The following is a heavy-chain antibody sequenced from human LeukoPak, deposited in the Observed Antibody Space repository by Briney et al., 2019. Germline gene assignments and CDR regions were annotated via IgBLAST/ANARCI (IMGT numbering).Heavy chain of an antibody. CDR2: INPSGGST. CDR3: ARNGVDIVLMVYAKLDDYYGMDV. J-gene: IGHJ6*02. CDR1: GYTFTSYY. Sequence: ASVKVSCKASGYTFTSYYMHWVRQAPGQGLEWMGIINPSGGSTSYAQKFQGRVTMTRDTSTSTVYMELSSLRSEDTAVYYCARNGVDIVLMVYAKLDDYYGMDVWGQGTTVTVSS. D-gene: IGHD2-8*01. V-gene: IGHV1-46*01.